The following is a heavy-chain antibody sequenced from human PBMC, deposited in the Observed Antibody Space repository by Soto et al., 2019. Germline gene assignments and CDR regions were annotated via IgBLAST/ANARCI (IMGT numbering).Heavy chain of an antibody. J-gene: IGHJ4*02. V-gene: IGHV1-58*01. Sequence: QMQLVQSGPEVKKPGTSVKVSGKASTFTFTSSAVQWVRQARGQRLEWIGWIVVGSGNTKYAQNFKERVTITRDMSSGTAYLELSSLISEDTAVYYCATHREGSTYDWDYWGQGTLLTVSS. CDR3: ATHREGSTYDWDY. D-gene: IGHD1-1*01. CDR2: IVVGSGNT. CDR1: TFTFTSSA.